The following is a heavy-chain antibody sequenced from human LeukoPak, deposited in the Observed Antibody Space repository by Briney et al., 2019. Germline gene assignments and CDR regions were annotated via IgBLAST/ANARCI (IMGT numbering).Heavy chain of an antibody. D-gene: IGHD3-10*01. V-gene: IGHV3-20*04. J-gene: IGHJ4*02. CDR1: GFTFDDYG. CDR3: ARRIYYGSGSSFDY. Sequence: GSLRLSCAASGFTFDDYGMSWVRQAPGKGLEWVSGINWNGGSTGYADSVKGRFTISRDNAKNSLYLQMNSLRVEDTAVYYCARRIYYGSGSSFDYWGQGTLATVSS. CDR2: INWNGGST.